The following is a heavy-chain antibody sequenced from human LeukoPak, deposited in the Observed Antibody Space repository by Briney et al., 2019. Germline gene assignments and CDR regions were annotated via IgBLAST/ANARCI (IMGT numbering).Heavy chain of an antibody. V-gene: IGHV1-2*02. J-gene: IGHJ5*02. CDR1: GYTFTGYY. CDR2: INPNSGGT. CDR3: ARRRDGYNSNWFGP. D-gene: IGHD5-24*01. Sequence: GASVKVSCKASGYTFTGYYMHWVRQAPGQGLEWMGWINPNSGGTNYAQKFQGRVTMTRDTSISTAYMELSSLRSDDTAVYYCARRRDGYNSNWFGPWGQGTLVTVSS.